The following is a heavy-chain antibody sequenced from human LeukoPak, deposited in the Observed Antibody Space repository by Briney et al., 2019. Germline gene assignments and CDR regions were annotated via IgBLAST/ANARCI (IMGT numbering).Heavy chain of an antibody. V-gene: IGHV3-23*01. CDR3: ARDEPDATRYDNGDYFDS. D-gene: IGHD4-17*01. CDR2: ISDNGGRT. J-gene: IGHJ4*02. Sequence: HPGGSLRLSCAASGFPFSSYAMSWVRQGPGKGLEWVSAISDNGGRTYYTDSVKGRFTVSRDNSKDTLYLQMNSLRADDTAVYYCARDEPDATRYDNGDYFDSWGQGTLVTVSS. CDR1: GFPFSSYA.